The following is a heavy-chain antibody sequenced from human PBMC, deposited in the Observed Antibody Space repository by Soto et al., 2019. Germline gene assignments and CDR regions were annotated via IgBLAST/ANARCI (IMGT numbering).Heavy chain of an antibody. Sequence: QVQPVESGGGVVQPGRSLRLSCAASGFTFSSYGMHWVRQAPGKGLEWVAVISYDGSNKYYADSVKGRFTISRDNSKNTLYLQRNSLRAADTAVYYCAKDRHGSGSYSPYYVDYWGQGTLVTVSS. CDR1: GFTFSSYG. CDR3: AKDRHGSGSYSPYYVDY. D-gene: IGHD3-10*01. J-gene: IGHJ4*02. V-gene: IGHV3-30*18. CDR2: ISYDGSNK.